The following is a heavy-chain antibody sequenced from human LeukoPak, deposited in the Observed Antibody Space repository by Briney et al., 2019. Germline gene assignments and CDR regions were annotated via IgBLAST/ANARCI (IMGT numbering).Heavy chain of an antibody. V-gene: IGHV3-30*02. J-gene: IGHJ4*02. Sequence: PGGSLRLSCAASGFTFSSYGMHWVRQAPGKGQEWVAFIRYDGSNKYYADSVKGRFTISRDNSKNTLYLQMNSLRAEDTAVYYCANSLVYAFDYWGQGTLVTVSS. CDR2: IRYDGSNK. CDR1: GFTFSSYG. CDR3: ANSLVYAFDY. D-gene: IGHD2-8*01.